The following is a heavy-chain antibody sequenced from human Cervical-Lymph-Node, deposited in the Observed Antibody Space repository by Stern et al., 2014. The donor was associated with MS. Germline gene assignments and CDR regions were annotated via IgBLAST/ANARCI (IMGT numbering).Heavy chain of an antibody. V-gene: IGHV5-51*01. CDR2: IFPADYDS. Sequence: VQLLQPGAEVKKPGESLKISCKGSGYNFGDYWIGWVRQKPGKGLEWMGTIFPADYDSRYSPSFEGQVTISADESISTAFLQSSSLKASDTGIYYCARHQPAATFAMDVWGQGTTVIVSS. CDR3: ARHQPAATFAMDV. D-gene: IGHD2-2*01. CDR1: GYNFGDYW. J-gene: IGHJ6*02.